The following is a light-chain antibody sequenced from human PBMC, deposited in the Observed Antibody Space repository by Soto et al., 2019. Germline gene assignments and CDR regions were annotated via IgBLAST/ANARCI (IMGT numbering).Light chain of an antibody. CDR3: QQLNSYPLS. V-gene: IGKV1-13*02. J-gene: IGKJ4*01. Sequence: AIQLTQSPSSLSASVGDRVTITCRASQGISSALAWYQHKSGKPPKSLIYDASSLESGVPSRFSGTGSGTEFALTISSLQTEDFATYYCQQLNSYPLSFGGGTKVEI. CDR2: DAS. CDR1: QGISSA.